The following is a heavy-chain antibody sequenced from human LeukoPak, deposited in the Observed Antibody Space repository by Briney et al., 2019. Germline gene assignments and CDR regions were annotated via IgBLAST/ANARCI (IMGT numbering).Heavy chain of an antibody. CDR1: GFTFSSYA. Sequence: GGSLRLSCAASGFTFSSYAMSWVRQAPGKGLEWGSAISGRGGSTYYADSVKGRFTISRDNSKNTLYLQMNSLRAEDTAVYYCAKRTQEADYYFDYWGQGTLVTVSS. CDR2: ISGRGGST. D-gene: IGHD1-14*01. V-gene: IGHV3-23*01. CDR3: AKRTQEADYYFDY. J-gene: IGHJ4*02.